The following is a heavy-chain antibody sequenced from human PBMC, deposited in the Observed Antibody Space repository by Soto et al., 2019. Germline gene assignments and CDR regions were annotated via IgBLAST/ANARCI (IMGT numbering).Heavy chain of an antibody. CDR3: TRDPPLGYCSSTSCYDGSDY. D-gene: IGHD2-2*01. J-gene: IGHJ4*02. CDR1: GFTFGDYA. V-gene: IGHV3-49*04. Sequence: SGGSLRLSCTASGFTFGDYAMSWVRQAPGKGLEWVGFIRSKAYGGTTGYAASVKGRFTISRDDSKSIAYLQMNSLKTEDTAVYYCTRDPPLGYCSSTSCYDGSDYWGQGTLVTVSS. CDR2: IRSKAYGGTT.